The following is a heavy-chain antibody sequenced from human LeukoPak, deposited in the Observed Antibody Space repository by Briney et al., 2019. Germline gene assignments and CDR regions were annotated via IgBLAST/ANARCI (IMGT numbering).Heavy chain of an antibody. D-gene: IGHD3-10*01. J-gene: IGHJ4*02. CDR2: INTDGSST. CDR1: GFTFSSYW. V-gene: IGHV3-74*01. CDR3: ARAQGSLLLWFGESTSP. Sequence: PAGGSLRLSCAASGFTFSSYWMHWVRQAPGKGLVWVSRINTDGSSTTYADSVKGRFTISRDNAKNTLYLQMDSLRAEDTAVYYCARAQGSLLLWFGESTSPRGQGTLVTVSS.